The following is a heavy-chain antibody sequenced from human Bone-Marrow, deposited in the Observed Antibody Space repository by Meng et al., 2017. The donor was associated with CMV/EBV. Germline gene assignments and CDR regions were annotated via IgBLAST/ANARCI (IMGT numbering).Heavy chain of an antibody. CDR3: ARGHGLLWFGGKLEY. CDR2: INHSGST. CDR1: GGSFSGYY. D-gene: IGHD3-10*01. Sequence: SETLSLTCAFYGGSFSGYYWSWIRQPPGKGLEWIGEINHSGSTNYNPSLKSRVTISVDTSKNQFSLKLSSVTAADTAVYYCARGHGLLWFGGKLEYWGQGTLVTVSS. V-gene: IGHV4-34*01. J-gene: IGHJ4*02.